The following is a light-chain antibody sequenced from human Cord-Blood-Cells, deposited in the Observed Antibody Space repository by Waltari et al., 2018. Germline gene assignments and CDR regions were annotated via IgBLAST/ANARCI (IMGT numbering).Light chain of an antibody. J-gene: IGLJ3*02. Sequence: QSVLTQPPSASGTPGQRVTISCSGSSSNIGRNTVNWYQQLPGTAPKPLIYSNTQRPSGVPDRFSGSKSGTSASLAISGLQSEDEADYYGAAWDDSLNGWVFGGGTKLTVL. V-gene: IGLV1-44*01. CDR1: SSNIGRNT. CDR2: SNT. CDR3: AAWDDSLNGWV.